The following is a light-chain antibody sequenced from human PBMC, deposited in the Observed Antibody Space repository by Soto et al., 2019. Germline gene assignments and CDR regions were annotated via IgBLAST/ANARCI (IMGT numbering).Light chain of an antibody. CDR3: CSYVGRNTYV. V-gene: IGLV2-11*01. CDR2: DVS. J-gene: IGLJ1*01. Sequence: QYALTQPRSASGSPGQSITISCTGTSSDVGGYNYVSWYQQHPAKAPKLIIFDVSKRSSGVPNRFSGSKSGNTASLTISGLRAEDEADYYCCSYVGRNTYVFGTGTKLTVL. CDR1: SSDVGGYNY.